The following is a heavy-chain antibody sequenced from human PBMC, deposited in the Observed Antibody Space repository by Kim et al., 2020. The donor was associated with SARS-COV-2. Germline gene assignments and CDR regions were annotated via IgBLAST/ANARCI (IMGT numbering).Heavy chain of an antibody. D-gene: IGHD3-10*01. Sequence: SETLSLTCTVSGGSISSYYWSWIRQPPGKGLEWIGYIYYSGSTNYNPSLKSRVTISVDTSKNQFSLKLSSVTAADTAVYYCARESWLALDGSYYYYGMDVWGPGTTVPVSS. CDR1: GGSISSYY. CDR2: IYYSGST. V-gene: IGHV4-59*01. J-gene: IGHJ6*02. CDR3: ARESWLALDGSYYYYGMDV.